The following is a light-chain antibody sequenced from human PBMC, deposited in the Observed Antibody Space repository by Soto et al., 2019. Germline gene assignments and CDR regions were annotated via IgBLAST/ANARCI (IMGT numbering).Light chain of an antibody. CDR2: EVS. Sequence: QSALTQPASVSGSPGHSITISCTGTSSDVGGYNYVSWYQQHPGKAPKLMIYEVSNRPSGVSNRFSGSKSGNTASLIISGLQAEDEADYYCSSYTSSSTLVFGGGTKVTVL. J-gene: IGLJ2*01. CDR3: SSYTSSSTLV. V-gene: IGLV2-14*01. CDR1: SSDVGGYNY.